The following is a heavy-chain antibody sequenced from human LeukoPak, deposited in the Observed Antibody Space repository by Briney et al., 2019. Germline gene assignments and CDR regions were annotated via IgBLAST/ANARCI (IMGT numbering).Heavy chain of an antibody. CDR3: ARRDGYNSAGGYWYFDL. CDR1: GASTSAYY. V-gene: IGHV4-4*07. Sequence: PSETLSLTCTVSGASTSAYYWGWIRQPPGKGLEWIGRIYTSGSTNYNPSLKRRVTISVDKSKNQFSLKLSSVTAADTAVYYCARRDGYNSAGGYWYFDLWGRGTLVTVSS. D-gene: IGHD5-24*01. CDR2: IYTSGST. J-gene: IGHJ2*01.